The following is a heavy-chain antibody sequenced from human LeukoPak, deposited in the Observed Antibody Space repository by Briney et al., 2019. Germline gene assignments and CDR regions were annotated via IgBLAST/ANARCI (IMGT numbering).Heavy chain of an antibody. D-gene: IGHD6-13*01. CDR1: GGSVSNGDYY. J-gene: IGHJ3*02. CDR2: IYTSGST. V-gene: IGHV4-61*02. CDR3: ARDRRVQQQLSRDAFDI. Sequence: PSETLSLTCTVSGGSVSNGDYYWTWIRQPAGKGLEWIGRIYTSGSTSYSPSLKSRVTISVDKSKNQFSLKPSSVTAADTAVYYCARDRRVQQQLSRDAFDIWGQGTMVTVSS.